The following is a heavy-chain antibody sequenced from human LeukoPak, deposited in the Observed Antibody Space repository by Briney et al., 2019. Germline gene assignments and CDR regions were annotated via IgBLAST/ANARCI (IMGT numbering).Heavy chain of an antibody. CDR1: GGTFSSYA. Sequence: SVKVSCKASGGTFSSYAISWVRQAPGQGLERMGGIIPIFGTAHYAQKFQGRVTITTDESTSTAYMELSSLRSEDTAVYYCARVVPSAIGYYYYMDVWGKGTTVTVSS. D-gene: IGHD2-2*01. CDR3: ARVVPSAIGYYYYMDV. CDR2: IIPIFGTA. V-gene: IGHV1-69*05. J-gene: IGHJ6*03.